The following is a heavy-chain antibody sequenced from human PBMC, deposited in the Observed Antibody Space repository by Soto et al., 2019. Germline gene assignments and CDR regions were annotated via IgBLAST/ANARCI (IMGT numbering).Heavy chain of an antibody. Sequence: ASVKVSCKASGYTFTSYGISWVRQAPGQGLEWMGWISAYNGNTNYAQKLQGRVTMTTDTSTSTAYMELRSLRSDDTAVYYCARDRPLLGSWYLVENNWFDPWGQGTLVTVSS. CDR3: ARDRPLLGSWYLVENNWFDP. D-gene: IGHD6-13*01. V-gene: IGHV1-18*01. CDR1: GYTFTSYG. CDR2: ISAYNGNT. J-gene: IGHJ5*02.